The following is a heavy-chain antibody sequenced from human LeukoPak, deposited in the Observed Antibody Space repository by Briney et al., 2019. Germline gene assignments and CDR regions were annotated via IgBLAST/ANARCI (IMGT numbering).Heavy chain of an antibody. J-gene: IGHJ4*02. CDR3: ARSSGYYLNCFDY. D-gene: IGHD3-22*01. V-gene: IGHV4-4*02. Sequence: SETLSLTCAVSGGSISSSNWWSWVRQPPGKGLEWIGEIYHSGSTNYNPSLKSRVTISVDKSKNQFSLKLSSVTAADTAVYYCARSSGYYLNCFDYWGQGTLVTVSS. CDR1: GGSISSSNW. CDR2: IYHSGST.